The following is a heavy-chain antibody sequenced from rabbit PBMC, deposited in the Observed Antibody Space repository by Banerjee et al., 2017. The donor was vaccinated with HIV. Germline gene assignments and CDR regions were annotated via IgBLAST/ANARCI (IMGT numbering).Heavy chain of an antibody. D-gene: IGHD6-1*01. Sequence: QSLEESGGDLVKPGASLTLTCTASGFTLSNYYMCWVRQAPGKGLEWIACIYAGSSGSTYYASWAKGRFTISRTSSTTVDLKMTSLTAADTATYFCARGAGNVYYGYALWGPGTLVTVS. J-gene: IGHJ4*01. CDR3: ARGAGNVYYGYAL. CDR1: GFTLSNYY. CDR2: IYAGSSGST. V-gene: IGHV1S40*01.